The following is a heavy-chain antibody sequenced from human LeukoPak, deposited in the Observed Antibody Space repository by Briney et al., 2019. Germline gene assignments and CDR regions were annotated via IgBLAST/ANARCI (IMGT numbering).Heavy chain of an antibody. CDR2: IYTTGST. V-gene: IGHV4-4*09. Sequence: SETLSLTCTVSGSSIGTYSWSWIRQPPGKGLGWIGYIYTTGSTHYNPSLKSRVTMSLDTSKNQFSLRLTSVTAADTVVFYCARHRAEMATITDDTFDMWGRGTMVTVSS. J-gene: IGHJ3*02. D-gene: IGHD5-24*01. CDR3: ARHRAEMATITDDTFDM. CDR1: GSSIGTYS.